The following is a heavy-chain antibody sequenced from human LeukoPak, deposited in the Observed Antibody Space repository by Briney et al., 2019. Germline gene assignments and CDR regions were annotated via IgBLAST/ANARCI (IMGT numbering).Heavy chain of an antibody. D-gene: IGHD2-15*01. J-gene: IGHJ6*02. V-gene: IGHV3-74*01. CDR2: IISDGSAT. CDR1: GLTFSNYW. CDR3: ARDRVPYCSGVSCSVDV. Sequence: PGGSLRLSCAAPGLTFSNYWMQWVSQAPGNGLVWVSRIISDGSATNYAYSVKGRFTISRDNAKDTLSLQKNSLRVEDTAVYYCARDRVPYCSGVSCSVDVWGQGTTVTVAS.